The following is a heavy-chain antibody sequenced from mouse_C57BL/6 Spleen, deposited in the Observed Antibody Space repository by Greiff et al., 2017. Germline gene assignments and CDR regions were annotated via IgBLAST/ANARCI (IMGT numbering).Heavy chain of an antibody. CDR2: ISSGSSTI. D-gene: IGHD2-4*01. CDR3: ARQDDYDAWFAY. V-gene: IGHV5-17*01. J-gene: IGHJ3*01. CDR1: GFTFSDYG. Sequence: DVKLVESGGGLVKPGGSLKLSCAASGFTFSDYGMHWVRQAPEKGLEWVAYISSGSSTIYYADTVKGRFTISRDNAKNTLFLQMTSLRSEDTAMYYCARQDDYDAWFAYWGQGTLVTVSA.